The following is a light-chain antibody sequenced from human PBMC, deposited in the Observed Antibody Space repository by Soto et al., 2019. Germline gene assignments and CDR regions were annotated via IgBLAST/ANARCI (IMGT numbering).Light chain of an antibody. CDR3: SLYTSENAYV. V-gene: IGLV2-18*01. J-gene: IGLJ1*01. CDR2: GVS. Sequence: QSVLTQPPSVSGSPGQSVTISCTGTSTDFVSYNRVSWYQRPPGTAPKLMIYGVSKRPSGVPDRFSGSKSGNTASLTISGLQAADEADYYCSLYTSENAYVFGTGTKVTVL. CDR1: STDFVSYNR.